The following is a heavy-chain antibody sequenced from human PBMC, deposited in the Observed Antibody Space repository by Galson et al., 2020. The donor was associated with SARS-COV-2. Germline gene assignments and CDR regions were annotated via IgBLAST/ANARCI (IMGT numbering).Heavy chain of an antibody. CDR3: ARVGGNDGWNWFDP. D-gene: IGHD1-1*01. CDR2: IYYSGGT. V-gene: IGHV4-59*01. J-gene: IGHJ5*02. CDR1: GGSMSKYY. Sequence: SQTLSLTCGVSGGSMSKYYWSWIRQSPGKGLEWIGNIYYSGGTKYNPSLKSRVSMSVDTSENQFSLKLNSVTAADTAVYYCARVGGNDGWNWFDPWGQGTLVTVFS.